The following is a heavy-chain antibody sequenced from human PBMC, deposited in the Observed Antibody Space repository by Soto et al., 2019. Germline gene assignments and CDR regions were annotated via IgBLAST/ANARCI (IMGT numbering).Heavy chain of an antibody. V-gene: IGHV3-23*01. CDR1: GFTFSSYA. J-gene: IGHJ4*02. CDR3: AKDQLVAVAGTLFDY. CDR2: ISGSGGST. Sequence: LRLSCAASGFTFSSYAMSWVRQAPGKGLEWVSAISGSGGSTYYADSVKGRFTISRDNSKNTLYLQMNSLRAEDTAVYYCAKDQLVAVAGTLFDYWGQGTLVTVSS. D-gene: IGHD6-19*01.